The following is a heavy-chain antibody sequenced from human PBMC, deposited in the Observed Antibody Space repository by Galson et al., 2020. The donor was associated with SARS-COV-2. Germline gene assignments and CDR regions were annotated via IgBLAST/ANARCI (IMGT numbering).Heavy chain of an antibody. CDR3: ARQGGILLWFGELLGDFDY. V-gene: IGHV4-39*01. CDR2: IYYSGST. Sequence: SETLSLTCTVSGGSISSSSYYWGWIRQPPGKGLEWIGSIYYSGSTYYNPSLKSRVTISVDTSKNQFSLKLSSVTAADTAVYYCARQGGILLWFGELLGDFDYWGQGTLVTVSS. CDR1: GGSISSSSYY. J-gene: IGHJ4*02. D-gene: IGHD3-10*01.